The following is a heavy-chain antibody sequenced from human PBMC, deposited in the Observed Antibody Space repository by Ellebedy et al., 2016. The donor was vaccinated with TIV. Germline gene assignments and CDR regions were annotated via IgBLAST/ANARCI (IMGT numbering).Heavy chain of an antibody. CDR1: GYSFTTYW. J-gene: IGHJ4*02. CDR3: ARLVGATGNFDY. Sequence: GESLKISCKGPGYSFTTYWIGWVRQMPGQGLEWMGIVYPGNSDTSYSPSFQGQVTIAADKSISTAYLQWSSLKASDTAMYYCARLVGATGNFDYWGQGTLVTVSS. D-gene: IGHD1-26*01. CDR2: VYPGNSDT. V-gene: IGHV5-51*01.